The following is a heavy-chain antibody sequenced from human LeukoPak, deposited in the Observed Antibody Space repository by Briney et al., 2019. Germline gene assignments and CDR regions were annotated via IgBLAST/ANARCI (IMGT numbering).Heavy chain of an antibody. J-gene: IGHJ3*02. CDR2: IIPIFGTA. CDR3: ASPYSSGYDPLDI. D-gene: IGHD6-19*01. V-gene: IGHV1-69*05. Sequence: SVKVSCKASGGTFSSYAISWVRQAPGQGLEWMGGIIPIFGTANYAQKFQGRVTITTDESTSTAYMELSSLRSEDTAVYYCASPYSSGYDPLDIWGQGTMVTVSS. CDR1: GGTFSSYA.